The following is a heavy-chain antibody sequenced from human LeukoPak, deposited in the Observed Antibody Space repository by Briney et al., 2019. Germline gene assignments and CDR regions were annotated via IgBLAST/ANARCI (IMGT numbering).Heavy chain of an antibody. V-gene: IGHV3-30*01. J-gene: IGHJ4*02. CDR2: ISYDGSNK. D-gene: IGHD7-27*01. CDR1: GFTFSSYA. CDR3: ASLLGYFDY. Sequence: LPGRSLKLSCAASGFTFSSYAMHWVRQAPGKGLEWVAVISYDGSNKYYADSVEGRFTISRDNSKNTLYLQMNSLRAEDTAVYYCASLLGYFDYWGQGTLVTVSS.